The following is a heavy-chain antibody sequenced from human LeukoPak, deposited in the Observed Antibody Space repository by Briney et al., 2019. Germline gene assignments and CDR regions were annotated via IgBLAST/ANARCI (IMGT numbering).Heavy chain of an antibody. CDR2: IKSKAHGGTT. D-gene: IGHD1-26*01. CDR1: GFTFRDHA. CDR3: SRDYSIVKTTIFLDY. Sequence: GRSLRLSCTTSGFTFRDHAMSWFRQAPGKGLEWVGLIKSKAHGGTTEGAASVKGRFTISRDDAKSIAYLQMNSLKTEDTAVYYCSRDYSIVKTTIFLDYWGQGTLVTVSS. V-gene: IGHV3-49*03. J-gene: IGHJ4*02.